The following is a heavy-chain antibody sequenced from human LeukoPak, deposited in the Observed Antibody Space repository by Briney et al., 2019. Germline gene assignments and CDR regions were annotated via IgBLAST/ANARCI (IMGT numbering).Heavy chain of an antibody. CDR3: ARAKPPVNWFDP. V-gene: IGHV1-2*02. J-gene: IGHJ5*02. CDR2: INPNSGGT. Sequence: ASVKVSCKASGYTFTGYYMHWVRQAPGQGLEWMGWINPNSGGTNYAQKFQGRVTMTRDTSISTAYMELSRLRSDDTAVYYCARAKPPVNWFDPWGQGTLVTVSS. CDR1: GYTFTGYY.